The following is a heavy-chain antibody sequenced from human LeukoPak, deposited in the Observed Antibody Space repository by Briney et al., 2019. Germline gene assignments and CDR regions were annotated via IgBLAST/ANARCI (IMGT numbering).Heavy chain of an antibody. CDR3: ARGPLYSSSWPDY. Sequence: GASVKVSCKTSGYTFTGYYMHRVRQAPGQGVEWMGWISAYNGNTNYAQKLQGRVTMTTDTSTSTAYMELRSLRSDDTAVYYCARGPLYSSSWPDYWGQGTLVTVSS. D-gene: IGHD6-13*01. CDR1: GYTFTGYY. CDR2: ISAYNGNT. J-gene: IGHJ4*02. V-gene: IGHV1-18*04.